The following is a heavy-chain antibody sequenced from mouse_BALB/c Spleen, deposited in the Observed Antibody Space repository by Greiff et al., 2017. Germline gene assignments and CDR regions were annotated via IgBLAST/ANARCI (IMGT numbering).Heavy chain of an antibody. J-gene: IGHJ3*01. V-gene: IGHV5-6-5*01. D-gene: IGHD2-4*01. Sequence: EVHLVESGGGLVKPGGSLKLSCAASGFTFSSYAMSWVRQTPGKRLEWVASISSGGSTYYPDSVKGRFTISRDNARNILYLQMSSLRSEDTAMYYCARECDYDPFAYWGQGTLVTVSA. CDR2: ISSGGST. CDR1: GFTFSSYA. CDR3: ARECDYDPFAY.